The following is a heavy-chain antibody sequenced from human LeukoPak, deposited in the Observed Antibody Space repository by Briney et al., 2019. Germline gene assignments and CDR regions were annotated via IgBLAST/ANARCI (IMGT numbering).Heavy chain of an antibody. CDR3: AKGLGVVIDFLVFDN. J-gene: IGHJ4*02. CDR1: GFTVSSNS. V-gene: IGHV3-53*01. CDR2: IYSDNT. D-gene: IGHD3-3*01. Sequence: GGSLRLSCTVSGFTVSSNSMSWVRQAPGKGLEWVSFIYSDNTHYSDSVKGRFTFSRDNSKNTLYLQMNSLRAEDTAIYYCAKGLGVVIDFLVFDNWGPGTLVTVSS.